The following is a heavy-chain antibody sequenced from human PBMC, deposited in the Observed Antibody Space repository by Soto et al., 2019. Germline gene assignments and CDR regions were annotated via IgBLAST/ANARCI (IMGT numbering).Heavy chain of an antibody. CDR1: GFTFSSYS. V-gene: IGHV3-21*01. Sequence: GGSLRLSCAASGFTFSSYSMNWVRQAPGKGLEWVSSISSSSSYIYYADSVKGRFTISRDNAKNSLYLQMNSLRAEDTAVYYCAREGEHDYISDNYYYGMDVWGQGTTVTVSS. J-gene: IGHJ6*02. D-gene: IGHD4-4*01. CDR2: ISSSSSYI. CDR3: AREGEHDYISDNYYYGMDV.